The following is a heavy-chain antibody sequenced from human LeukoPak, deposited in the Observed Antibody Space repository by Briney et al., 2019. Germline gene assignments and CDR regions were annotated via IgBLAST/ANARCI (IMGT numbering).Heavy chain of an antibody. CDR3: WGFLTGYYPQFRSDY. V-gene: IGHV1-69*13. J-gene: IGHJ4*02. D-gene: IGHD3-9*01. Sequence: ASVKVSCKASGYTFTNYAMNWVRQAPGQGLEWMGGIIPIFGTANYAQKFQGRVTITADESTSTAYMELSSLRSEDTAVYYCWGFLTGYYPQFRSDYWGQGTLVTVSS. CDR1: GYTFTNYA. CDR2: IIPIFGTA.